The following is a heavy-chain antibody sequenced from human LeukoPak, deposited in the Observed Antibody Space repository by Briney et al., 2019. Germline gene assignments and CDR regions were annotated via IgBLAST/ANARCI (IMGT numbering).Heavy chain of an antibody. CDR1: GGSITSNNYY. CDR2: INYSGST. CDR3: ARLLRPGGRKGDAFDI. Sequence: SETLSLTCTVSGGSITSNNYYCGWIRQPPGKGLEWIASINYSGSTYYNPSLKSRVTIWMDMSNNQFSLTMSSVTAADTAMYYCARLLRPGGRKGDAFDIWGQGTLVTVSS. D-gene: IGHD1-26*01. V-gene: IGHV4-39*01. J-gene: IGHJ3*02.